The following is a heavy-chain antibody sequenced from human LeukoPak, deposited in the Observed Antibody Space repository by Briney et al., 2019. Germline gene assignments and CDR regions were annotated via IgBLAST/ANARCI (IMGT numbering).Heavy chain of an antibody. Sequence: GGSLRLSXAASGFTFSTYGMHWVRQAPGKGLEWVAIIWYDGTYKYYADSVKGRFTTSRDNSKNTLYLQMNSLRAEDTAVYHCAKDFSYYDSSGSGPDYWGQGTLVTVSS. CDR3: AKDFSYYDSSGSGPDY. CDR1: GFTFSTYG. J-gene: IGHJ4*02. CDR2: IWYDGTYK. D-gene: IGHD3-22*01. V-gene: IGHV3-33*06.